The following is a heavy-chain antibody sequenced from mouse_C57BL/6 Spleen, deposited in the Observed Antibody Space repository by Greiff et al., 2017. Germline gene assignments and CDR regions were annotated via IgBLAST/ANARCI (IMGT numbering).Heavy chain of an antibody. J-gene: IGHJ1*03. V-gene: IGHV2-9-1*01. CDR2: IWTGGGT. CDR1: GFSLTSYA. D-gene: IGHD1-1*01. Sequence: QVQLVESGPGLVAPSQSLSITCTVSGFSLTSYAISWVRQPPGKGLEWLGVIWTGGGTNYNSALKSRLSISKDNSKSQVFLKMNSLQTDDTARYYCAGDTTVVGDWYFDVWGTGTTVTVSS. CDR3: AGDTTVVGDWYFDV.